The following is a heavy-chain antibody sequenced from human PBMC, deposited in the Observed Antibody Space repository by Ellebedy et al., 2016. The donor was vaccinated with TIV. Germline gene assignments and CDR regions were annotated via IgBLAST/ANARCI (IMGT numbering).Heavy chain of an antibody. V-gene: IGHV1-2*02. CDR3: ARDSFTGFSSSYSFDF. CDR2: MNPNSGGT. J-gene: IGHJ4*02. Sequence: ASVKVSCKASGYSFTGYFIHWVRQAPGQGLEWMGWMNPNSGGTNIAQEFQGRVTMTRDTSISTAYMELSRLTSDDTAVYYCARDSFTGFSSSYSFDFWGQGTLVTVSS. CDR1: GYSFTGYF. D-gene: IGHD6-19*01.